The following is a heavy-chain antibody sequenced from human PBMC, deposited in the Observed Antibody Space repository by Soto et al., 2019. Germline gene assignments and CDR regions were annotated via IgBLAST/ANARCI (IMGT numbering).Heavy chain of an antibody. CDR3: SHSSRSYYLTDY. CDR1: GYTFTSYA. V-gene: IGHV1-3*01. Sequence: QVQLVQSGAEVKKPGASVKVSCKASGYTFTSYAMHWVRQAPGQRLEWMGWINAGNGNTKYSQKFQGRVTITRDTSASTAYMELSSLRSEDTAVYYCSHSSRSYYLTDYWGQGTLVTVSS. D-gene: IGHD1-26*01. CDR2: INAGNGNT. J-gene: IGHJ4*02.